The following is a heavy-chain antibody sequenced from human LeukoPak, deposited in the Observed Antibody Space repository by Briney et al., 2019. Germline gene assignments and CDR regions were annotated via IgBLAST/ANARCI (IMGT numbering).Heavy chain of an antibody. CDR3: ARGGYTSYFDP. CDR1: GFAFSSYA. J-gene: IGHJ5*02. V-gene: IGHV3-23*01. CDR2: ISGSGTST. Sequence: GGSLRLSCAASGFAFSSYAMSWVRQAPGTGLEWVSSISGSGTSTYYTDSVKGRFTISRDNSKNTLYLEMNSLRAEDTAVYYCARGGYTSYFDPWGQGTLVTVSS. D-gene: IGHD2-15*01.